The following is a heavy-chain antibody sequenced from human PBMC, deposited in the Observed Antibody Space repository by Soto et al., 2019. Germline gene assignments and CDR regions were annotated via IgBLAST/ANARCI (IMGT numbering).Heavy chain of an antibody. D-gene: IGHD2-2*01. V-gene: IGHV4-30-2*01. CDR3: ARANGYCSSTSCSPGVGWFDP. J-gene: IGHJ5*02. Sequence: QLQLQESGSGLVKPSQTLSLTCAVSGGSISSGGYSWSWIRQPPGKGLEWIGYIYHSGSTYYNPSLRSRVTISVDRSKNQFSLKLSSVTAADTAVYYCARANGYCSSTSCSPGVGWFDPWGQGTLVTVSS. CDR1: GGSISSGGYS. CDR2: IYHSGST.